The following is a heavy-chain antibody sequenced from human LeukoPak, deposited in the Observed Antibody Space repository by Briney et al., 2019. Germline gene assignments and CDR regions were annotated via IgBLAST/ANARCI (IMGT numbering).Heavy chain of an antibody. CDR3: ARCLTSAAAGIDY. CDR2: IYYSGST. D-gene: IGHD6-13*01. Sequence: SETLSLTCTVSGGSISSSSYYWGWIRQPPGKGLEWIGSIYYSGSTYYNPSLKSRVTISVDTSKNQFSLKLSSVTAADTAVYYCARCLTSAAAGIDYWGQGTLVTVSS. J-gene: IGHJ4*02. V-gene: IGHV4-39*07. CDR1: GGSISSSSYY.